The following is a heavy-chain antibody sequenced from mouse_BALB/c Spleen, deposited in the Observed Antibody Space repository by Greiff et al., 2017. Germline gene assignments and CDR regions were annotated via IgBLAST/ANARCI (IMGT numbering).Heavy chain of an antibody. CDR3: ARGVRWYFDV. J-gene: IGHJ1*01. V-gene: IGHV5-17*02. CDR1: GFTFSSVG. Sequence: EVQLVESGGGLVQPGGSRTLSCAVSGFTFSSVGMHWVRQAPEKRLVWVAYISSGSSTIYYADTVKGRFTISRDNPKNTLFLQMTSLRSEDTAMYYCARGVRWYFDVWGAGTTVTVSS. CDR2: ISSGSSTI.